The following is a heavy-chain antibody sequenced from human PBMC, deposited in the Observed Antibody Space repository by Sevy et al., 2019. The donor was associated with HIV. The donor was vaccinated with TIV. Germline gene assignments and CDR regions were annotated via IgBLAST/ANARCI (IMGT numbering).Heavy chain of an antibody. CDR1: GGSITSLY. V-gene: IGHV4-59*11. CDR3: AGENAGGGCYS. J-gene: IGHJ4*02. D-gene: IGHD6-19*01. CDR2: IYYNGHI. Sequence: SETLSLTCTVSGGSITSLYWNWIRQPPGKGLEWIANIYYNGHINYNPSLKSRFTSSIDTSKNQFSLRLSYVTAADTAMYYCAGENAGGGCYSWGQGTLVTVSS.